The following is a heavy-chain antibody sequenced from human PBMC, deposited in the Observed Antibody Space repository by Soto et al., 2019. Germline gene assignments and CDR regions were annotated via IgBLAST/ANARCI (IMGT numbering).Heavy chain of an antibody. V-gene: IGHV3-33*01. J-gene: IGHJ6*01. D-gene: IGHD6-13*01. CDR1: GFTFSTYG. CDR2: IWYDGSKI. Sequence: GGSLRLSCAASGFTFSTYGMHWVRQAPGKGLEWVAVIWYDGSKIYYADSVKGRFTISRDNSKSTLYLQMNSLRAEDTAVYYCARPLEQHQLGFGMDVWGQGSPVTVS. CDR3: ARPLEQHQLGFGMDV.